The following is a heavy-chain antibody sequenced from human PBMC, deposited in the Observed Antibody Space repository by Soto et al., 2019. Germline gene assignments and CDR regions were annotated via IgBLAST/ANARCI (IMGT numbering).Heavy chain of an antibody. D-gene: IGHD6-6*01. CDR3: AKAIAARMLHYGMDV. V-gene: IGHV3-23*01. CDR1: GFTFSSYV. CDR2: ISGSGGST. Sequence: GGSLRLSCAASGFTFSSYVMSWVRQAPGKGLEWVSAISGSGGSTYYADSVKGRFTISRDNSKNTLYLQMNSLRAEDTAVYYCAKAIAARMLHYGMDVWGQGTTVTVSS. J-gene: IGHJ6*02.